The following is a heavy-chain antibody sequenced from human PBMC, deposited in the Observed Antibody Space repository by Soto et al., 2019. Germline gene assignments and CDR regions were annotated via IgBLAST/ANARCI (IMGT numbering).Heavy chain of an antibody. CDR3: ATYYDSSGYYDY. J-gene: IGHJ4*02. V-gene: IGHV4-30-2*01. CDR2: IYHSGST. D-gene: IGHD3-22*01. CDR1: GGSISSGGYS. Sequence: QLQLQESGSGLVKPSQTLSLTCAVSGGSISSGGYSWSWIRQPPGKGLEWIAYIYHSGSTYYNPSLKSRVTISVDRSKNQFSLKLSSVTAADTAVYYCATYYDSSGYYDYWGQGTLVTVSS.